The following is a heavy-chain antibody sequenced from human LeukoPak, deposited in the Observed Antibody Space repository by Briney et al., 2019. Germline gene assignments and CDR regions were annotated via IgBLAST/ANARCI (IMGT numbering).Heavy chain of an antibody. CDR1: GGSFSGYY. CDR2: INHSGST. Sequence: SETLSLTCADYGGSFSGYYWSWIRQPPGKGLEWIGEINHSGSTNYNPSLKSRVTISVDTSKNQFSLKLSSVTAADTAVYYCARGDPRQYSSSSLGVFDYWGQGTLVTVSS. J-gene: IGHJ4*02. V-gene: IGHV4-34*01. D-gene: IGHD6-6*01. CDR3: ARGDPRQYSSSSLGVFDY.